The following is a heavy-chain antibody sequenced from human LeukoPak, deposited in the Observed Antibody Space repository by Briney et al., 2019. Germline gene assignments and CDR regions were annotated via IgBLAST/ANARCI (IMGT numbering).Heavy chain of an antibody. CDR2: IWYGGSNK. J-gene: IGHJ6*03. V-gene: IGHV3-30*02. D-gene: IGHD2-2*01. CDR3: AKDGTSRGGGYYYMDV. Sequence: AGGSLRLSCAASGFTFSSYGMHWVRQAPGKGLEWVAVIWYGGSNKYYADSVKGRFTISRDNSKNTLYLQMNSLRAEDTAVYYCAKDGTSRGGGYYYMDVWGKGTTVTVSS. CDR1: GFTFSSYG.